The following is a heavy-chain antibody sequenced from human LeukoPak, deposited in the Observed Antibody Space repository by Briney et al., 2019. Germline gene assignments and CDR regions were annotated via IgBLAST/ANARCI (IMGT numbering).Heavy chain of an antibody. J-gene: IGHJ6*02. D-gene: IGHD3-3*01. V-gene: IGHV1-24*01. Sequence: ASVKVSCKVSGYTLTELSMHWVRQAPGKGLEWMGGFDPEDGETIYAQKFQGRVTMTEDTSTDTAYMELSSLRSEDTAVYYCATREGALRFLEWLPGMDVWGQGTTVTVSS. CDR3: ATREGALRFLEWLPGMDV. CDR1: GYTLTELS. CDR2: FDPEDGET.